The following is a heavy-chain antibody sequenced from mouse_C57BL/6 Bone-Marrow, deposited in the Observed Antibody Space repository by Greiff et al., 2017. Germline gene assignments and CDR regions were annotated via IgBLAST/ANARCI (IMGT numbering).Heavy chain of an antibody. V-gene: IGHV1-20*01. CDR3: ARWAPYYGSLGPWYFDV. CDR1: GYSFTGYF. J-gene: IGHJ1*03. Sequence: VQLKESGPELVKPGDSVKISCKASGYSFTGYFMNWVMQSHGKSLEWIGRINPYNGDTFYNQKFKGKATLTVDKSSSTAHMELRSLTSEDSAVYYCARWAPYYGSLGPWYFDVWGTGTTVTVSS. CDR2: INPYNGDT. D-gene: IGHD1-1*01.